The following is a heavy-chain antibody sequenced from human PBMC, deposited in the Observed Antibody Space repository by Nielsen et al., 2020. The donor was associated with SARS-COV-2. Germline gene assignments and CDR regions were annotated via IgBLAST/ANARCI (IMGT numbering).Heavy chain of an antibody. J-gene: IGHJ5*02. Sequence: ASVKVSCKVSGYTLTNLSMHWVRQAPGKGLEWMGGFDPEDGETIYAQKFQGRVTMTEDTSTDTAYMELSSLRSEDTAVYYCATDLGGSGWYGRWGQGTLVTVSS. CDR3: ATDLGGSGWYGR. CDR2: FDPEDGET. V-gene: IGHV1-24*01. CDR1: GYTLTNLS. D-gene: IGHD3-3*01.